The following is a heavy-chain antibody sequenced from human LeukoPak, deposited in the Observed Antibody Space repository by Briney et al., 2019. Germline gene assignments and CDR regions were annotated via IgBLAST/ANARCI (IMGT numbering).Heavy chain of an antibody. CDR1: GFTFSSYW. CDR3: ARTRITMIVGLASRFDY. CDR2: IKQDGSEK. J-gene: IGHJ4*02. Sequence: QPGGSLRLSCAASGFTFSSYWMSWVRQAPGKGLEWVANIKQDGSEKYYVDSVKGRFTISRDNAKNSLYLQTNSLRAEDTAVYYCARTRITMIVGLASRFDYWGQGSLVTVSS. V-gene: IGHV3-7*01. D-gene: IGHD3-22*01.